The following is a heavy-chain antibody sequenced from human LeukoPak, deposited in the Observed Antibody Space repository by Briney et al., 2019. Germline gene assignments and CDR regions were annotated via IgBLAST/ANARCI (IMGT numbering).Heavy chain of an antibody. D-gene: IGHD4-17*01. V-gene: IGHV3-15*01. CDR2: IKSKTDGGTT. Sequence: GGSLRLSCAASGFTFSNAWMSWFRQAPGKGLEWVGRIKSKTDGGTTDYAAPVKGRFTISRDDSKNTLYLQMNSLKTEDTAVYYCTSFGLVYGDEAFDIWGQGTMVTVSS. J-gene: IGHJ3*02. CDR3: TSFGLVYGDEAFDI. CDR1: GFTFSNAW.